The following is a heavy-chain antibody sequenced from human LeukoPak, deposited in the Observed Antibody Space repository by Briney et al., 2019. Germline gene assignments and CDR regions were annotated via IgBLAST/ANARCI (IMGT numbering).Heavy chain of an antibody. Sequence: ASVKVSCKASGYTFTSYYMHWVRQAPGQGLEWMGIINPSGGSTSYAQKFQGRVTMTRDTSTSTVYMELSSLRSEDTAVYYCARVYDYVWGSYRYTVDYWGQGTLVTVSS. CDR3: ARVYDYVWGSYRYTVDY. CDR1: GYTFTSYY. V-gene: IGHV1-46*01. D-gene: IGHD3-16*02. CDR2: INPSGGST. J-gene: IGHJ4*02.